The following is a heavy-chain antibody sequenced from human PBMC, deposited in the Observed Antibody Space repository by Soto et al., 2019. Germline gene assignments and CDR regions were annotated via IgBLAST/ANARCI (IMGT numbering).Heavy chain of an antibody. CDR2: INTDGGSS. Sequence: EVQLVESGGDVVQPGGSLRLSCAASGFTFSGHWMHWVRQVPGKGLEWVSRINTDGGSSAYADSVKGRFTISRDNAKNTLHLQMDGLRAEDTAVYYCAREAGYCSRTSCYRRAFDTWGQGTTVTVSS. J-gene: IGHJ3*02. D-gene: IGHD2-2*01. CDR3: AREAGYCSRTSCYRRAFDT. V-gene: IGHV3-74*03. CDR1: GFTFSGHW.